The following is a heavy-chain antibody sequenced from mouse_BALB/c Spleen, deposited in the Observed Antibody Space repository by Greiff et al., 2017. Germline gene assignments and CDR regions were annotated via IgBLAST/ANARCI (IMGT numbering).Heavy chain of an antibody. V-gene: IGHV5-12-1*01. D-gene: IGHD2-2*01. Sequence: EVMLVESGGGLVKPGGSLKLSCAASGFAFSSYDMSWVRQTPEKRLEWVAYISSGGGSTYYPDTVKGRFTISRDNAKNNLYLQMSSLKSEDTAMYYCARDGGVWLRRVFDYWGQGTTLTVSS. J-gene: IGHJ2*01. CDR3: ARDGGVWLRRVFDY. CDR2: ISSGGGST. CDR1: GFAFSSYD.